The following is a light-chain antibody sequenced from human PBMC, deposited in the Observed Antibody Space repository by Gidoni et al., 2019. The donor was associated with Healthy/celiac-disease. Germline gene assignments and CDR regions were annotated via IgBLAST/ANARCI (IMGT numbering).Light chain of an antibody. CDR3: MQALRPFT. CDR2: LGS. J-gene: IGKJ3*01. V-gene: IGKV2-28*01. Sequence: VMTQSPFPLPVTPGEPTSISCRSSQCLLHSNGYNFLDWYLQKPEHSPQLLIYLGSNRASGVADRCSGSGSGTDCTLKISRVEAEEGGVYYGMQALRPFTFGPGTKVDIK. CDR1: QCLLHSNGYNF.